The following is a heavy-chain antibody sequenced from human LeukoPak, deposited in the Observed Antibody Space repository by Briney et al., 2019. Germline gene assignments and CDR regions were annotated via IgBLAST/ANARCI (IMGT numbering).Heavy chain of an antibody. J-gene: IGHJ6*03. CDR3: ARDISSGPHFYYYMDV. Sequence: PGGSLRLSCAASGFTFSTYAMHWVRQAPGKGLEWVAVTSYDGGNKYYADSLKGRFTISRDNSKYTVYLQINSLRADDTAVYYCARDISSGPHFYYYMDVWGKGTTVTVSS. CDR1: GFTFSTYA. V-gene: IGHV3-30*04. CDR2: TSYDGGNK. D-gene: IGHD6-19*01.